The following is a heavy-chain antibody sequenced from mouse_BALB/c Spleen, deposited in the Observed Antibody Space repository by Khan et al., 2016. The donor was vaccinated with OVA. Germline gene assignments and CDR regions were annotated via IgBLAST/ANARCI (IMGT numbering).Heavy chain of an antibody. CDR2: INTYTGEP. CDR1: GYTFTNYG. CDR3: ERGASYWYFDV. Sequence: QIQLVQSGPELKKPGETVKISCKASGYTFTNYGMNWVKQAPGKGLKWMGWINTYTGEPTYTDDFKGRFAFSLDTSASTAYLKINNLKKEDMATYFGERGASYWYFDVWGAGTTVTVSS. V-gene: IGHV9-1*02. J-gene: IGHJ1*01. D-gene: IGHD6-1*01.